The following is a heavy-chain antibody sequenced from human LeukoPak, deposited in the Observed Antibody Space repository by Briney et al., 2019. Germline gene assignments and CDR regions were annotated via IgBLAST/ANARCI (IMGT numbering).Heavy chain of an antibody. Sequence: PGGSLRLSCAAAGFTVSSNYMSWVHQAPGKGLEWVSVIYIGGNTYYADSVKGRFTISRDNFKNTLYLQMNNLRAEDTAVYYCVREGLGLGDHYFDYWGQGTLVTVS. CDR3: VREGLGLGDHYFDY. CDR1: GFTVSSNY. CDR2: IYIGGNT. J-gene: IGHJ4*02. D-gene: IGHD3-16*01. V-gene: IGHV3-66*01.